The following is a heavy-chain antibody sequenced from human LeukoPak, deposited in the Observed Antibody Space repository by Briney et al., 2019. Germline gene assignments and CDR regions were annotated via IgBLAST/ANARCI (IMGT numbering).Heavy chain of an antibody. D-gene: IGHD3-10*01. CDR3: ARGIVGRDGSGSYPPNWFDP. CDR1: GGSFSGYY. CDR2: INLRGST. Sequence: PSETLSLTCAVYGGSFSGYYWSWIRQPPGKGLEWIGEINLRGSTNYNPSLKSRVAISVDTSKNQFSLKLSSVTAADTAVYYCARGIVGRDGSGSYPPNWFDPWGQGTLVTVSS. V-gene: IGHV4-34*01. J-gene: IGHJ5*02.